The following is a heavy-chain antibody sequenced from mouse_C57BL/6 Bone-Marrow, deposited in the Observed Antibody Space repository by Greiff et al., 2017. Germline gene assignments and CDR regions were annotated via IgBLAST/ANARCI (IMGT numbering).Heavy chain of an antibody. J-gene: IGHJ4*01. CDR1: GFSLTSYG. V-gene: IGHV2-5*01. Sequence: VKLMESGPGLVQPSPSLSITCTVSGFSLTSYGVHWVRQSPGKGLEWLGGIWRGGSTDYNAAFMSSLSITKDNSTSQVFFKMNSLQADDTAIYYCANTPLYDYDAYYYAMDYWGQGTSVTVSS. CDR2: IWRGGST. D-gene: IGHD2-4*01. CDR3: ANTPLYDYDAYYYAMDY.